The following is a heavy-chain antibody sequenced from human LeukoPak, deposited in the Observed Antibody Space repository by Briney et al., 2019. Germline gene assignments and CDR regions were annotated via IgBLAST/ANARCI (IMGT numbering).Heavy chain of an antibody. CDR3: ARGPHVITMIVVVKPYYYGMDV. D-gene: IGHD3-22*01. J-gene: IGHJ6*02. Sequence: ASETLSLTCAVYGGSFSGYYWSWIRQPPGKGLEWIGEINHSGSTNYNPSLKSQVTISVDTSKNQFSLKLSSVTAADTAVYYCARGPHVITMIVVVKPYYYGMDVWGQGTTVTVSS. V-gene: IGHV4-34*01. CDR2: INHSGST. CDR1: GGSFSGYY.